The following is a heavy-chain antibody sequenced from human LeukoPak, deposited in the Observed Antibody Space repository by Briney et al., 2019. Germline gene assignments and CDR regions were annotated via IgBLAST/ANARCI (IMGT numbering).Heavy chain of an antibody. J-gene: IGHJ6*03. V-gene: IGHV3-30*02. CDR1: GFTFSSYG. CDR3: AIVNYYYYYMDV. Sequence: GGSLRLSCAASGFTFSSYGMHWVRQAPGKGLEWVAFIRYDGSNKYYADSVKGRFTISRDNSKNTLYLRMNSLRAEDTAVYYCAIVNYYYYYMDVWGKGTTVTVSS. CDR2: IRYDGSNK.